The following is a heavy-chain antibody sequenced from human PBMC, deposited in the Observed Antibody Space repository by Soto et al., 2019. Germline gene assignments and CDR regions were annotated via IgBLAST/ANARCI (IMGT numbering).Heavy chain of an antibody. CDR2: THNSGNT. Sequence: SETLSLTCTVSGGSISTSGFYWAWLRQAPGKGLEWIAYTHNSGNTDYNPSLKSRVTISLDASRNEFSLSVRSVTAADTAIYYCAKGGWYEDHWGQGTLVTVSS. CDR1: GGSISTSGFY. V-gene: IGHV4-61*05. D-gene: IGHD6-19*01. CDR3: AKGGWYEDH. J-gene: IGHJ4*02.